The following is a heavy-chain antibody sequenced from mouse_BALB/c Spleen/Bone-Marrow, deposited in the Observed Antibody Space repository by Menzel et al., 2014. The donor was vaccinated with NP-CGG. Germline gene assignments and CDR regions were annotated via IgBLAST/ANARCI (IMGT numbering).Heavy chain of an antibody. Sequence: ELGRSGASVKLSCTASGFSIKDYYMHWVKQRPEQGLEWIGWIDPENGDTGYAPKFQGKATMTADTSSNTAYLQLSSMTSEDTAVYYCNGNYYAMDYWGQGTSVTVPS. CDR3: NGNYYAMDY. CDR2: IDPENGDT. D-gene: IGHD2-1*01. J-gene: IGHJ4*01. V-gene: IGHV14-4*02. CDR1: GFSIKDYY.